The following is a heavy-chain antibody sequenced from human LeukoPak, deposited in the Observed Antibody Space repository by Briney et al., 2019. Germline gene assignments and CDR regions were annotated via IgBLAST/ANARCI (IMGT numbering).Heavy chain of an antibody. J-gene: IGHJ4*02. Sequence: SETLSLTCTVSGGSISSYYWSWIRQSPGKGLEWIGYIYYSGSTNYNPSLKSRVTISVDTSKNQFSLKLSSVTAADTAVYYCARQGLYRGYSYGFDYWGQGTLVTVSS. CDR3: ARQGLYRGYSYGFDY. CDR2: IYYSGST. CDR1: GGSISSYY. V-gene: IGHV4-59*08. D-gene: IGHD5-18*01.